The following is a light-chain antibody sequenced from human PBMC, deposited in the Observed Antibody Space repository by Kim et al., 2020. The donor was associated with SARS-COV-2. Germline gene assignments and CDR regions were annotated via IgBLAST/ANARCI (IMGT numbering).Light chain of an antibody. J-gene: IGLJ1*01. CDR2: GKN. CDR3: NSRDSSGHPKYV. V-gene: IGLV3-19*01. Sequence: LGQTVRITCQGDSLRSYYASWYQQKPGQAPVLVIYGKNNRPSGIPDRFSGSSSGNTASLTITGAQAEDEADYFCNSRDSSGHPKYVFGTGTQLTVL. CDR1: SLRSYY.